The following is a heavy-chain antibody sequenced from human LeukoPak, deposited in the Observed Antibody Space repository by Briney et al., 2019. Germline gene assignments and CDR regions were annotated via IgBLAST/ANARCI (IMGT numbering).Heavy chain of an antibody. CDR1: GFTFSSYA. V-gene: IGHV3-23*01. CDR2: ISGSGGST. D-gene: IGHD3-3*01. Sequence: GGSLRLSCAASGFTFSSYAMSWVRQAPGKGLEWVSAISGSGGSTYYADSVKGRFTISRDNSKNTLYLQMNSLRAEDTAVYYCARDTTIFGVVIDYWGQGTLVTVSS. J-gene: IGHJ4*02. CDR3: ARDTTIFGVVIDY.